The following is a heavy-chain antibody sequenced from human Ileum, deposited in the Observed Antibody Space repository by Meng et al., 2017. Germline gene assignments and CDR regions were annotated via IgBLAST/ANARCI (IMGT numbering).Heavy chain of an antibody. D-gene: IGHD3-3*02. V-gene: IGHV1-18*01. CDR1: GYTFTTYG. J-gene: IGHJ4*02. Sequence: ASVKVSCKASGYTFTTYGFSWVRQAPGQGLEWMAWISADNGNAKYAQNLQDRVTLTTETSTTTAYMELRNLRSDDTAVYYCTRGGMTSETTFFLHWGQGTLVTVSS. CDR3: TRGGMTSETTFFLH. CDR2: ISADNGNA.